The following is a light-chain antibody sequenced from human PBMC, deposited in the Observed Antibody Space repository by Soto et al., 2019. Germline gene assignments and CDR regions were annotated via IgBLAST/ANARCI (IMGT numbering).Light chain of an antibody. CDR2: DDN. CDR1: SSNIGGNS. Sequence: QSVLSQPPSVSAAPGHEFTISCSGSSSNIGGNSVSWYQQLPGTAPKLLIYDDNKRPSGIPDRFSGSKSGTSATLGITGFQTGDEADYYCGSWDSSLSAYVFGTGTKVTVL. CDR3: GSWDSSLSAYV. V-gene: IGLV1-51*01. J-gene: IGLJ1*01.